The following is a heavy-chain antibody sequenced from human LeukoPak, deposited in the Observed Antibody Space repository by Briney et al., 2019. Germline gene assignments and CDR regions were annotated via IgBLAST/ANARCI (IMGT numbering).Heavy chain of an antibody. V-gene: IGHV4-34*01. CDR1: GGSFSGYY. J-gene: IGHJ4*02. Sequence: SETLSLTCAVYGGSFSGYYWSWIRQPPGKGLEWIGEINHSGSTNYNPSLKSRVTISVDTSKNQFSLKLSSVTAADTAVYYCARRRGYCSGGSCSTFDYWGQGTLVTVSS. CDR3: ARRRGYCSGGSCSTFDY. D-gene: IGHD2-15*01. CDR2: INHSGST.